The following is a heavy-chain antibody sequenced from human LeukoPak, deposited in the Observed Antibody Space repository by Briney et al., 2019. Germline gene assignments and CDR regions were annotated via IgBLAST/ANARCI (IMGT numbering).Heavy chain of an antibody. V-gene: IGHV3-30*04. CDR1: GFTFSSYA. D-gene: IGHD1-26*01. CDR3: ARGLTEWDEGYFDY. Sequence: GGSLRLSCAASGFTFSSYAMHWVRQAPGKGLEWVAVIPYDGSNKYYADSVKGRFTISRDNSKNTLYLQMNSLRAEDTAVYSCARGLTEWDEGYFDYWGQGTLVTVSS. CDR2: IPYDGSNK. J-gene: IGHJ4*02.